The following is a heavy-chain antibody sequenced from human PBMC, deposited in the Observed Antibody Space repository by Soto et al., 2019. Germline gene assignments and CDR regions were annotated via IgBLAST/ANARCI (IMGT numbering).Heavy chain of an antibody. V-gene: IGHV4-59*01. CDR3: ARDGGIVVVNEHNWFAP. CDR1: GGSISSYY. D-gene: IGHD3-22*01. CDR2: IYYSGGT. J-gene: IGHJ5*02. Sequence: SETLSLTCTVSGGSISSYYWSWIRQPPGKGLEWIGYIYYSGGTNYNPSLKSRVTISVDTSKNQFSLKLSSVTAADTAVYYCARDGGIVVVNEHNWFAPWGQGTLVTVSS.